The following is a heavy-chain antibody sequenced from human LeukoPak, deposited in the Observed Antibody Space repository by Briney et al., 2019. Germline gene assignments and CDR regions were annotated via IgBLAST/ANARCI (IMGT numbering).Heavy chain of an antibody. Sequence: GRSLRLSCAASGFTFDDYAMHWVRQAPGKGLEWVSGISWNSGSIGYADSVKGRCTISRDNAKNSLYLQMNSLRAEDTAVYYCTTFVALRAFDVWGQGTMVTVS. J-gene: IGHJ3*01. CDR3: TTFVALRAFDV. CDR2: ISWNSGSI. CDR1: GFTFDDYA. D-gene: IGHD3-10*02. V-gene: IGHV3-9*01.